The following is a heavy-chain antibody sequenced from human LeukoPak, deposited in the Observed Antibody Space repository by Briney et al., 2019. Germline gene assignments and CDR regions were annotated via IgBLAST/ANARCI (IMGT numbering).Heavy chain of an antibody. D-gene: IGHD1-26*01. V-gene: IGHV1-18*01. Sequence: GASVKVSCKASGYTFTSYGISWVRQAPGQGLEWMGWISAYNGNTNYAQKLQGRVTMTTDTSTSTAYMELRSLRSDDTAVYYCARDQALSGSYGKAPFLFDYWGQGTLVTVSS. J-gene: IGHJ4*02. CDR2: ISAYNGNT. CDR1: GYTFTSYG. CDR3: ARDQALSGSYGKAPFLFDY.